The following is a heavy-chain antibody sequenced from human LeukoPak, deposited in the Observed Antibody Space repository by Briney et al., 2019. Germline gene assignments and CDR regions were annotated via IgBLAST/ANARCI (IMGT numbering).Heavy chain of an antibody. Sequence: GGSLRLSCTAPGFSFSNHYMKWIRQAPGKGLEWVVNINEDGSNKWHLGSVKGRFTVSRDNARNSLYLQMNSLRVEDTAVYYCTRVIVAVPGYFDYFDFWGQGVLVTVSS. J-gene: IGHJ4*02. D-gene: IGHD6-19*01. CDR2: INEDGSNK. CDR3: TRVIVAVPGYFDYFDF. V-gene: IGHV3-7*04. CDR1: GFSFSNHY.